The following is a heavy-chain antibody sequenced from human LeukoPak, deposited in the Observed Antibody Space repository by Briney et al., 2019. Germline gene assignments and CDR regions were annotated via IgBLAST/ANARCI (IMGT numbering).Heavy chain of an antibody. D-gene: IGHD3-16*01. J-gene: IGHJ3*02. V-gene: IGHV3-7*01. Sequence: GGSLRLSCEASGFMFSSYWMTWVRQAPGKGLEWVASIKLDGSESRYVDSVKGRFTISRDNDKKSLYLHMNSLRAEDTGVYYCARDDALGDNALDIWGQGTMVTVSS. CDR1: GFMFSSYW. CDR2: IKLDGSES. CDR3: ARDDALGDNALDI.